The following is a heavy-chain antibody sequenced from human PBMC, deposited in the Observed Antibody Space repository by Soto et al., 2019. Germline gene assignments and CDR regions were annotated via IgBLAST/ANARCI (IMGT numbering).Heavy chain of an antibody. V-gene: IGHV3-20*04. J-gene: IGHJ3*02. CDR1: GFTFDDYG. D-gene: IGHD3-22*01. Sequence: EVQLVESGGGVVRPGGSLRLSCAASGFTFDDYGMSWVRQAPGKGLEWVSGINWNGGSTGYADSVKGRFTISRDNAKNSLYLQMNSLRAEDTALYYCARDLSYYDSSGYYQEDAFDIWGQGTMVTVSS. CDR3: ARDLSYYDSSGYYQEDAFDI. CDR2: INWNGGST.